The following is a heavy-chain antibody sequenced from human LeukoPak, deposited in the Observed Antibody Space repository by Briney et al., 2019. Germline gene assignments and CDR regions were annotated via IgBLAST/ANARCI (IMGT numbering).Heavy chain of an antibody. CDR1: GFTFSSYA. D-gene: IGHD3-10*01. J-gene: IGHJ4*02. CDR2: IRGSGGNT. Sequence: GGSLRLSCAAPGFTFSSYAMSWVRQAPGKGLERVSGIRGSGGNTYYADSVKGRSIISRDNPKNTLYLQMNSLRAEDTAVYYCAKLAFGEFTDCWGQGTLVTVSS. CDR3: AKLAFGEFTDC. V-gene: IGHV3-23*01.